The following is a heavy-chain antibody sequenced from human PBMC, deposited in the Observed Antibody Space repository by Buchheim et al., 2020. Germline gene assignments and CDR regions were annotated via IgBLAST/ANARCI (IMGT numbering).Heavy chain of an antibody. CDR3: ARARALEVAGLDS. CDR1: GGSIKSGDNY. D-gene: IGHD6-19*01. V-gene: IGHV4-31*03. Sequence: QVQLQESGPRLVKPSQTLSLICTVSGGSIKSGDNYWSWIRQHPRKGLEWIGYIYYSGTTYYNPTLRSRLAISIDTSKNYFPLSLTSVTAADTAVYYCARARALEVAGLDSWGQGTL. J-gene: IGHJ5*02. CDR2: IYYSGTT.